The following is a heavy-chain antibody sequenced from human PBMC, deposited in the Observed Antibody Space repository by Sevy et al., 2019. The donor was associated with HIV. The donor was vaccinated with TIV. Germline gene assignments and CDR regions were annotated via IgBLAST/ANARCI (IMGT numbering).Heavy chain of an antibody. D-gene: IGHD6-13*01. CDR2: ISGSGGST. CDR1: GFTFSSYA. V-gene: IGHV3-23*01. Sequence: GGSLRLSCAASGFTFSSYAMSWVRQAPGKGLEWVSAISGSGGSTYYADSVKGRFTISRDNSKNTLYLQMNSLRAEDTAVSYCAKGRYSSSWYRHCGQGTLVVVSS. J-gene: IGHJ4*02. CDR3: AKGRYSSSWYRH.